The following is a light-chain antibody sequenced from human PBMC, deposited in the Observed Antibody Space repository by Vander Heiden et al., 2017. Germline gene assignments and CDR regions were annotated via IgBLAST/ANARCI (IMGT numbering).Light chain of an antibody. V-gene: IGKV2-28*01. CDR2: LGS. J-gene: IGKJ2*01. Sequence: DIVMTQSPLSLPVTPGEPASISCRSSQSLLHSNGYNYLDWYLQKPGQSPQLLIYLGSNRASGVPDRFSGSGSGTDFTLKISRVEVEDVGVYYCRQALQTPRTFGQGTKLEIK. CDR3: RQALQTPRT. CDR1: QSLLHSNGYNY.